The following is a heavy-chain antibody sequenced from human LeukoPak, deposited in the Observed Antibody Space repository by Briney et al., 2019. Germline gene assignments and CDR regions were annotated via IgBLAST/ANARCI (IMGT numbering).Heavy chain of an antibody. CDR2: IKQDGSEK. J-gene: IGHJ4*02. Sequence: GGSLRLSCAASGFTFSSYWMSWVRQAPGKGLEWVANIKQDGSEKYYVDSVKGRFTISRDNAKNSLYLQMYSLRAEDTAVYYCARAWRRGPVWGSQGYHFDYWGQGTLVTVSS. V-gene: IGHV3-7*03. D-gene: IGHD3-16*01. CDR3: ARAWRRGPVWGSQGYHFDY. CDR1: GFTFSSYW.